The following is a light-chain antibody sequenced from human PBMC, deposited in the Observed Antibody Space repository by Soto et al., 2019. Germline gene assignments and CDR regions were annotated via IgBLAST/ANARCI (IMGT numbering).Light chain of an antibody. CDR1: ETIASY. CDR2: AAS. V-gene: IGKV1-39*02. Sequence: DIQMTQSPSSLSASVGDRVTITCRASETIASYVNWYQQRPGKAPKLLIYAASTLQSGVPSRFGGSGSGTDFTLTITSLQPEDFAVYYCQLYGGSPKTFGQGTKVEIK. CDR3: QLYGGSPKT. J-gene: IGKJ1*01.